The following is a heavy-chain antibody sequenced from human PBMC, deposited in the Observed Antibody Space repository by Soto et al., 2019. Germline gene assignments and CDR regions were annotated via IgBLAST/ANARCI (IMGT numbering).Heavy chain of an antibody. CDR2: IYSGGST. CDR3: ARSPVLRFLEWSQDYYGMDV. V-gene: IGHV3-53*01. D-gene: IGHD3-3*01. J-gene: IGHJ6*02. Sequence: AGGSLRLSCAASGFTVSSNYMSWVRQAPGKGLEWASVIYSGGSTYYADSVKGRFTISRDNSKNTLYLQMNSLRAEDTAVYYCARSPVLRFLEWSQDYYGMDVWGQGTTVTVSS. CDR1: GFTVSSNY.